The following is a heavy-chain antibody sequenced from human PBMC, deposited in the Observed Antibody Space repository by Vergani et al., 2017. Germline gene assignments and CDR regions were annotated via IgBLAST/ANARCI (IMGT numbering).Heavy chain of an antibody. J-gene: IGHJ4*02. Sequence: QVQLQQWGAGLLKPSETLSLTCAVYGGSFSGYYWSWIRQPPGKGLEWIGEINHSGSTNYNPSLKSRVTISVDTSKNQFSLKLSSVTAADTAVYYCATQHPIAAAGDFDYWGQGTLVTVSS. CDR1: GGSFSGYY. V-gene: IGHV4-34*01. CDR2: INHSGST. CDR3: ATQHPIAAAGDFDY. D-gene: IGHD6-13*01.